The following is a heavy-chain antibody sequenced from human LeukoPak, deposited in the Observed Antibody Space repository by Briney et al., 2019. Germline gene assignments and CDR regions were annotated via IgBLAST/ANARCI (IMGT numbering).Heavy chain of an antibody. CDR3: ARRSEFGVLYYMGV. CDR1: GFTFSTYS. Sequence: GGSLRLSCAASGFTFSTYSMNWVREAPRKGLERVSYISGSSGTLYYAGSVKGRFTISSDNAKNSLYLQMNSLRAEDTAVYYCARRSEFGVLYYMGVWGKGTTVAVCS. CDR2: ISGSSGTL. V-gene: IGHV3-48*01. D-gene: IGHD3-16*01. J-gene: IGHJ6*03.